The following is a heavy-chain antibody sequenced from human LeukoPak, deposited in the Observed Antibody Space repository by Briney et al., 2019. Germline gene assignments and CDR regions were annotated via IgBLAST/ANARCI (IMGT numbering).Heavy chain of an antibody. D-gene: IGHD2-2*01. CDR2: MYYSGST. CDR1: GDSISSGGYY. V-gene: IGHV4-31*03. Sequence: SETLSLTCTVSGDSISSGGYYWSWIRQQPGKGLEWIGYMYYSGSTYYNPSLKSRVTISVDTSKRQFSLKLSSVTAADTAVYFCARVWGYCSSTSCYGPYYFDYWGQGTLVTVSS. CDR3: ARVWGYCSSTSCYGPYYFDY. J-gene: IGHJ4*02.